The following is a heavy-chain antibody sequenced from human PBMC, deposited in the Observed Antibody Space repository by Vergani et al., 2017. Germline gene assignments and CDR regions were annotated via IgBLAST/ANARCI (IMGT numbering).Heavy chain of an antibody. Sequence: QVQLQQWGAGLLKPSETLSLTCAVYGGSFSGYYWSWIRQPPGKGLEWIGEINHSGSTNYNPSLKSRVTISVDTSKNQFSLKLSSVTAADTAGYYCAREGRAAAGMVGAFDIWGQGTMVTVSS. CDR2: INHSGST. V-gene: IGHV4-34*01. J-gene: IGHJ3*02. CDR3: AREGRAAAGMVGAFDI. CDR1: GGSFSGYY. D-gene: IGHD6-13*01.